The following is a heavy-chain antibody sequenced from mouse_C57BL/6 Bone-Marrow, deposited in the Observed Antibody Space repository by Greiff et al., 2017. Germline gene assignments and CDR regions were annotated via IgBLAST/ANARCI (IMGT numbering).Heavy chain of an antibody. J-gene: IGHJ3*01. CDR2: IYPRSGNT. V-gene: IGHV1-81*01. D-gene: IGHD1-1*01. CDR3: ASPGIYYYGSSPAY. CDR1: GYTFTSYG. Sequence: VQLQESGAELARPGASVKLSCKASGYTFTSYGISWVKQRTGQGLEWIGEIYPRSGNTYYNEKFKGKATLTADKSSSTAYMELRSLTSEDSAVYFCASPGIYYYGSSPAYWGQGTLGTVSA.